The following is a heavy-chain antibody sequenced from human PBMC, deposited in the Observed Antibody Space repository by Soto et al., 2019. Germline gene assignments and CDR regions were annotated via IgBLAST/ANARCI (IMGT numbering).Heavy chain of an antibody. J-gene: IGHJ5*02. Sequence: SETLSLTCTVSGGSISSGGCYWSWIRQHPGKGLEWIGYIYYSGNTYYNPSLKSRLTISIDTSKNQFSLKLSSVTAADTAVYYCARGRVTTVVTPRPPGWFDPWGQGTLVTVSS. V-gene: IGHV4-31*03. CDR3: ARGRVTTVVTPRPPGWFDP. CDR2: IYYSGNT. D-gene: IGHD4-17*01. CDR1: GGSISSGGCY.